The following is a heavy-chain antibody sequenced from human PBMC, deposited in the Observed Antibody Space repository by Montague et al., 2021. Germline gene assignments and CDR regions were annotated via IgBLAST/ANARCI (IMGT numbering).Heavy chain of an antibody. CDR1: GGSISSGGFY. J-gene: IGHJ4*01. Sequence: TLSLTCSVSGGSISSGGFYWSWIRRHPGKGPEWIGSIYDSGSTNYNPSLKSRLTLSRDTSKNQVSLRLTSVTAAETAVYYCARSGGYCSGGRCDTFDYWGHVTLVTVSA. CDR3: ARSGGYCSGGRCDTFDY. D-gene: IGHD2-15*01. V-gene: IGHV4-31*03. CDR2: IYDSGST.